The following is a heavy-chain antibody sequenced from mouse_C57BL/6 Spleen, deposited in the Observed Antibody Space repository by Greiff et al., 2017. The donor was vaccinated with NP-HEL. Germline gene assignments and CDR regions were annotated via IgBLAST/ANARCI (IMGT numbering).Heavy chain of an antibody. Sequence: QVQLQQSGAELVRPGASVKLSCKASGYTFTDYYINWVKQRPGQGLEWIARIYPGSGNTYYNEKFKGKATLTAEKSSSTAYMQLSSLTSEDSAVYFCARGRTGAPFAYWGQGTLVTVSA. V-gene: IGHV1-76*01. CDR2: IYPGSGNT. CDR3: ARGRTGAPFAY. D-gene: IGHD4-1*01. J-gene: IGHJ3*01. CDR1: GYTFTDYY.